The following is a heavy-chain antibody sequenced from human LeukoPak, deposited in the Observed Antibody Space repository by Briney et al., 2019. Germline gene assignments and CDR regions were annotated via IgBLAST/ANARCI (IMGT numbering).Heavy chain of an antibody. Sequence: ASVKVSCKASGYRFTDYYMHWVRQAPGQGLEWMGCVNPNNGATNYAQKFQGRVTMTRGTSISTVYMDLTSLRSDDSAIYYCARDYGEAATITAFRTYYYFDHWGQGTLVTVSS. D-gene: IGHD5-24*01. CDR2: VNPNNGAT. V-gene: IGHV1-2*02. J-gene: IGHJ4*02. CDR3: ARDYGEAATITAFRTYYYFDH. CDR1: GYRFTDYY.